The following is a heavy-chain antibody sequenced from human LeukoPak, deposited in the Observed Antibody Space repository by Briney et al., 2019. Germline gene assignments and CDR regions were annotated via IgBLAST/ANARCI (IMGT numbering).Heavy chain of an antibody. CDR1: GGSISSYY. V-gene: IGHV4-59*08. J-gene: IGHJ5*02. D-gene: IGHD3-22*01. CDR3: ARGGDDYYDSSGPLVWFDP. CDR2: IYYSGST. Sequence: SETLSLTCTISGGSISSYYWSWIRQPPGKGLEWIGYIYYSGSTNYNPSLKSRVTISVDTSKNQFSLKLTSVTAADTAVYYCARGGDDYYDSSGPLVWFDPWGQGTLVTVSS.